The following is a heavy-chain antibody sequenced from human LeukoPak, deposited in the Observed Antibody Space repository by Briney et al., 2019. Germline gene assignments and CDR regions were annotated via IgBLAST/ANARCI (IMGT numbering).Heavy chain of an antibody. CDR3: ARGVAAAGSPYYFDY. D-gene: IGHD6-13*01. CDR1: GFTFSSYS. CDR2: ISSSSSYI. Sequence: GGSLRLSCAASGFTFSSYSMNWVRQAPGKGLEWVSSISSSSSYIYYADSVKGRFTISRDNAKNSLYLQMNSLRAEDTAVYYCARGVAAAGSPYYFDYWGQGTLVTVSS. V-gene: IGHV3-21*01. J-gene: IGHJ4*02.